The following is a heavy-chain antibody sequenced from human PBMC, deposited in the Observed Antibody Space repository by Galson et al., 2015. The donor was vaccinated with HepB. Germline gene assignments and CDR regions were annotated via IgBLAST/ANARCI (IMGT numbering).Heavy chain of an antibody. V-gene: IGHV1-69-2*01. D-gene: IGHD3-22*01. CDR2: VDPEDGET. CDR1: GYTFTDYY. CDR3: ASGYYDMMRNGY. Sequence: VKVSCKVSGYTFTDYYMHWVQQAPGKGLEWMGLVDPEDGETIYAEKFQGRVTITADTSTDTAYMELSSLRSEDTAVYYCASGYYDMMRNGYWGQGTLVTVSS. J-gene: IGHJ4*02.